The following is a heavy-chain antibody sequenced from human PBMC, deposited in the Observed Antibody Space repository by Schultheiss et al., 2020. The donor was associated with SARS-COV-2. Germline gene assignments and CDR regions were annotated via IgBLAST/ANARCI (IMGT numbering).Heavy chain of an antibody. CDR3: ARVAYCGGDCSRGYYYGLDV. CDR1: GYTFTSYG. J-gene: IGHJ6*02. V-gene: IGHV1-8*03. D-gene: IGHD2-21*02. Sequence: ASVKVSCKASGYTFTSYGISWVRQAPGQGLEWMGRIIPIFGIANYAQKFQGRVTVTRNTSISTAYMELSRLRSDDTAVYYCARVAYCGGDCSRGYYYGLDVWGQGTTVTVSS. CDR2: IIPIFGIA.